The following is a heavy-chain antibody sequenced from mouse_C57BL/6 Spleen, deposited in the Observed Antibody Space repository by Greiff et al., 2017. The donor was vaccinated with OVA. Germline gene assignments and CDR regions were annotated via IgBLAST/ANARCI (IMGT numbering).Heavy chain of an antibody. J-gene: IGHJ4*01. V-gene: IGHV1-53*01. CDR2: INPSNGGT. CDR3: ARGNPVYYYAMDY. CDR1: GYTFTSYW. Sequence: VQLQQPGTELVKPGASVKLSCKASGYTFTSYWMHWVKQRPGQGLEWIGNINPSNGGTNYNEKFKSKATLTVDKSSSTAYMQLSSLTSEDSAVYYCARGNPVYYYAMDYGGQGTSVTVSS.